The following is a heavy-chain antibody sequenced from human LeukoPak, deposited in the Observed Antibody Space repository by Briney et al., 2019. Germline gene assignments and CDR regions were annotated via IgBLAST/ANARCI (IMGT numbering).Heavy chain of an antibody. D-gene: IGHD5-24*01. CDR1: GVSFSGYY. Sequence: PSETLSLTCAVYGVSFSGYYWSWLRQPPGKGLEWIGEINHSGSTNYNPSLKSRVTISVDTSKNQFSLKLSSVTAADTAVYYCARAGYNYRFDYWGQGTLVTVSS. CDR3: ARAGYNYRFDY. V-gene: IGHV4-34*01. CDR2: INHSGST. J-gene: IGHJ4*02.